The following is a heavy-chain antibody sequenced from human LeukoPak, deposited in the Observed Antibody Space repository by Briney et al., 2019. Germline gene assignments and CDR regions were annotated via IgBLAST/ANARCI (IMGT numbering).Heavy chain of an antibody. D-gene: IGHD4-17*01. CDR2: ISTSSSYI. CDR3: AKDSRPTVTTHYDY. Sequence: GGSLRLSCAASGFTFSSYSMNWVRQAPGKGLEWVSSISTSSSYIYYADSVKGRFTISRDNAKNSLYLQMNSLRAEDTALYYCAKDSRPTVTTHYDYWGQGTLVTVSS. V-gene: IGHV3-21*04. J-gene: IGHJ4*02. CDR1: GFTFSSYS.